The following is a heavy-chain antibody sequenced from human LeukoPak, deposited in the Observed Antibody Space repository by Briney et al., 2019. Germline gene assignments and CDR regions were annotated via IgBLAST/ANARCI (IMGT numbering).Heavy chain of an antibody. Sequence: GGSLTLSCAASGWTFDGYSRHWIRQAPGKGLEWVSGISWNGGSIGYADSVKGRFTISRDNAKNSLYLQMNSLRAEDTALYYCAKDTSTRLRYFDWLSYFDYWGKGTLVTVSS. CDR1: GWTFDGYS. V-gene: IGHV3-9*01. J-gene: IGHJ4*02. CDR3: AKDTSTRLRYFDWLSYFDY. D-gene: IGHD3-9*01. CDR2: ISWNGGSI.